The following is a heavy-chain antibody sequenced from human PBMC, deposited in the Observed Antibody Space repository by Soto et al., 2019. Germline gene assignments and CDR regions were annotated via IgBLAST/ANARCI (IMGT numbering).Heavy chain of an antibody. J-gene: IGHJ4*02. Sequence: GGSLRLSCAVSGFYFNNYGINWVRQAPGKGLEWVSSVSKSDYTYYSDSVKCRFTISRDNAKNSVSLQMNSLRAEDTAVYYCAREDSIIIPAVSDFWGQGTLVTVSS. CDR2: VSKSDYT. CDR1: GFYFNNYG. D-gene: IGHD2-2*01. CDR3: AREDSIIIPAVSDF. V-gene: IGHV3-21*01.